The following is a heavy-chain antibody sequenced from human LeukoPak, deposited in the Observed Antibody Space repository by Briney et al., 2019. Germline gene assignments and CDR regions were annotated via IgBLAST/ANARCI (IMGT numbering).Heavy chain of an antibody. CDR2: IIPIFGTA. V-gene: IGHV1-69*13. J-gene: IGHJ4*02. Sequence: SVKVSCKASGGTFSSYTISWVRQAPGQGLEWMGGIIPIFGTANYAQKFQGRVTITADDSTSTAYMELSSLRSEDTAVYYCARAYMTATRHFDYWGQGALVTVSS. CDR1: GGTFSSYT. D-gene: IGHD2-21*02. CDR3: ARAYMTATRHFDY.